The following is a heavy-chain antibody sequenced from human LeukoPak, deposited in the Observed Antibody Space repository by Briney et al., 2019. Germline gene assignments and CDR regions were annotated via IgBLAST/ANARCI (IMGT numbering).Heavy chain of an antibody. J-gene: IGHJ4*02. V-gene: IGHV3-7*01. CDR2: IKQDGSEK. D-gene: IGHD3-22*01. Sequence: GGSLRLSCAASGFTFSSYWMSWVRQAPGKGLEWVANIKQDGSEKYYVDSVKGRFTISRDNAKNSLYLQMNSLRAEDTAVYYCARDSPPQKYYYDSSGYPNYFDYWGQGTLVTVSS. CDR1: GFTFSSYW. CDR3: ARDSPPQKYYYDSSGYPNYFDY.